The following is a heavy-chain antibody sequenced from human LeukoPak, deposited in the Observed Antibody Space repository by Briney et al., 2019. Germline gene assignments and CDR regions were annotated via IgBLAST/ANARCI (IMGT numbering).Heavy chain of an antibody. Sequence: GGSLRLSCAASGFTFSSYGMHWVRQAPGKGLEWVAVISYDGSNKYYADSVKGRFTISRDNSKNTLYLQMNSLRAEDTAVYYCAKDQGPLIAVAGTTPDYWGQGTLVTVSS. CDR3: AKDQGPLIAVAGTTPDY. CDR2: ISYDGSNK. J-gene: IGHJ4*02. CDR1: GFTFSSYG. D-gene: IGHD6-19*01. V-gene: IGHV3-30*18.